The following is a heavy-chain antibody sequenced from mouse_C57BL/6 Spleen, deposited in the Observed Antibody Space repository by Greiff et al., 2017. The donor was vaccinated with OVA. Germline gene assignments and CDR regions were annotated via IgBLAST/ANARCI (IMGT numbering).Heavy chain of an antibody. J-gene: IGHJ4*01. CDR1: GFTFSSYA. V-gene: IGHV5-9-1*02. CDR2: ISSGGDYI. CDR3: TRDRGELEGYAMDY. D-gene: IGHD1-3*01. Sequence: EVQRVESGEGLVKPGGSLKLSCAASGFTFSSYAMSWVRQTPEKRLEWVAYISSGGDYIYYADTVKGRFTISRDNARNTLYLQMSSLKSEDTSMYYCTRDRGELEGYAMDYWGQGTSVTVSS.